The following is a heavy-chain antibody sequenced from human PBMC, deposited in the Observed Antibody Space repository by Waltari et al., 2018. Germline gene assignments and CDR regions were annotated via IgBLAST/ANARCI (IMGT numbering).Heavy chain of an antibody. CDR2: ISGSGGST. J-gene: IGHJ3*02. CDR1: GCTFSRYA. Sequence: EVQLVESGGGLVQPRGSLRLSCAASGCTFSRYAMSWVRQAPGKGLEWVSAISGSGGSTYYADSVKGRFTISRDNSKNTLYLQMNSLRAEDTAVYYCAKASGGRFDAFDIWGQGTMVTVSS. CDR3: AKASGGRFDAFDI. D-gene: IGHD2-15*01. V-gene: IGHV3-23*04.